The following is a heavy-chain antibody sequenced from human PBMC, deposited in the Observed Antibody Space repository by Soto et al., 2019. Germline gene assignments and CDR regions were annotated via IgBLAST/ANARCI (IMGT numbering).Heavy chain of an antibody. D-gene: IGHD6-13*01. CDR1: GFTFSSYG. CDR3: ARYVSSRYNNWIDP. V-gene: IGHV3-33*01. Sequence: QVQLVESGGGVVQPGGSLRLSCVASGFTFSSYGMHWVRQAPGKGLEWVAVIWYDGGEKYYADSVKGRFTISRDNSKNTLSLQMNNLSAEDTAVYYCARYVSSRYNNWIDPWGQGTLVTVSS. CDR2: IWYDGGEK. J-gene: IGHJ5*02.